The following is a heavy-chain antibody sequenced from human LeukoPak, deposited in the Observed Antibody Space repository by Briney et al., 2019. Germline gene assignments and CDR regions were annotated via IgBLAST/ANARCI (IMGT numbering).Heavy chain of an antibody. J-gene: IGHJ1*01. CDR2: IYYSGST. D-gene: IGHD3-22*01. CDR3: ARGPGYYDSSGHTRAEYFQH. CDR1: GGSISSYY. Sequence: PSETLSLTCTVSGGSISSYYWSWIRQPPGKGLEWIGYIYYSGSTNYNPSLKSRVTISVDTSKNQFSLKLSSVTAADTAVYYCARGPGYYDSSGHTRAEYFQHWGQGTLVTVSS. V-gene: IGHV4-59*01.